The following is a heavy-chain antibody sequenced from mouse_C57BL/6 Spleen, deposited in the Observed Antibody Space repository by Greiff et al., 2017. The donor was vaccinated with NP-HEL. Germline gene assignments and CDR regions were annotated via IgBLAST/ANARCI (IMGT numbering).Heavy chain of an antibody. V-gene: IGHV1-82*01. J-gene: IGHJ1*03. Sequence: QVQLQQSGPELVKPGASVKISCKASGYAFSSSWMNWVKQRPGKGLEWIGRIYPGDGDTNYNGKFKGKATLTADKSSSTAYTQLSSLTSEDSAVYFCAREDYGSSSWYFDVWGTGTTVTVSS. D-gene: IGHD1-1*01. CDR1: GYAFSSSW. CDR2: IYPGDGDT. CDR3: AREDYGSSSWYFDV.